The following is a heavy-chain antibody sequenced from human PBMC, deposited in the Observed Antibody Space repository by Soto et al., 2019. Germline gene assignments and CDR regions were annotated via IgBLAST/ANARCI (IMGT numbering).Heavy chain of an antibody. CDR2: ISSDGTDE. J-gene: IGHJ4*02. Sequence: GGSLRLSCAASGFTFSSYSMNWVRQAPGKGLEWVALISSDGTDEHYADSVKGRFTLSRDDYKNTVFLQMDSLSAEDTAVYYCVRYSGYDYFFDKWGQGTLVTVSS. CDR1: GFTFSSYS. V-gene: IGHV3-30*03. D-gene: IGHD5-12*01. CDR3: VRYSGYDYFFDK.